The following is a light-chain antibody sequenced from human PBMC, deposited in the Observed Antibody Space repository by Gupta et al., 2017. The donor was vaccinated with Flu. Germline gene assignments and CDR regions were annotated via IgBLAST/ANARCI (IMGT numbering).Light chain of an antibody. V-gene: IGKV3-11*01. CDR2: GAS. CDR3: QQRSDWPPFT. Sequence: EIVLTQSPATLSLSPGERATLSSRASQSVCSYLAWYQQKPGQAPRLLIYGASNRATGIPARFSGSGSGTDFTLTISSLEPEDFAVYYCQQRSDWPPFTFGQGTRVEI. J-gene: IGKJ5*01. CDR1: QSVCSY.